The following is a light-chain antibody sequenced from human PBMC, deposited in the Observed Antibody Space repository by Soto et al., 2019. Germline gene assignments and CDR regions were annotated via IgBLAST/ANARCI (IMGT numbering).Light chain of an antibody. J-gene: IGKJ4*01. CDR1: QSVRSN. CDR2: VAS. Sequence: EIVMTQSPATLSVSPGERATLSCRASQSVRSNLAWYQQKHGQTPSLLIYVASTRATGIPARFTGSGSGTEFTLTISSLQSEDFAIYYCQQYNNWPLTFGGGTKVEIK. V-gene: IGKV3-15*01. CDR3: QQYNNWPLT.